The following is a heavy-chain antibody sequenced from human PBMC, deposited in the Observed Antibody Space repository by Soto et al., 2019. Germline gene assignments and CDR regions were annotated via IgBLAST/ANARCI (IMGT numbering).Heavy chain of an antibody. CDR3: ARAFSTRTFFIDS. CDR2: ISSDGNNK. CDR1: GFTFSSSA. V-gene: IGHV3-30-3*01. J-gene: IGHJ5*01. D-gene: IGHD2-2*01. Sequence: QVQLVESGGGAVHPGRSLTVSCAASGFTFSSSAMHWVRQAPGKGLEWVAVISSDGNNKFYADFVEGRFSISRDNSKNKLYLEVNSLTTEDTAVYYCARAFSTRTFFIDSWGRGAPVTVSS.